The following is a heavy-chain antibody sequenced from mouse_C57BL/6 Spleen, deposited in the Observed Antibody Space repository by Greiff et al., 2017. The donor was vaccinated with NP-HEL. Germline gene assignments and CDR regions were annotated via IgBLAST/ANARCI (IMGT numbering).Heavy chain of an antibody. CDR1: GYTFTDYT. D-gene: IGHD2-3*01. CDR3: ARWMGDWYFDV. J-gene: IGHJ1*03. CDR2: INPNNGGT. Sequence: EVQLQQSGPELVKPGASVKIPCKASGYTFTDYTMDWVKQSHGKSLEWIGDINPNNGGTIYNQKFKGKATLTVDKSSSTAYMELRSLTSEDTAVYYCARWMGDWYFDVWGTGTTVTVSS. V-gene: IGHV1-18*01.